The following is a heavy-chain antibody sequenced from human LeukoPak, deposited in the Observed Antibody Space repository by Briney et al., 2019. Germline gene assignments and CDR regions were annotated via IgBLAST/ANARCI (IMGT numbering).Heavy chain of an antibody. V-gene: IGHV3-23*01. CDR1: GFTFTTYA. CDR3: ARDGDGYNSYFDY. CDR2: ISVSGGST. D-gene: IGHD5-24*01. Sequence: GGSLRLSCGASGFTFTTYAMTWVRQAPGKGLEWVSGISVSGGSTYYADSVGGRFSISRDNSNKKLYLQVNSLRAEDTAVYYCARDGDGYNSYFDYWGQGTLVTVSS. J-gene: IGHJ4*02.